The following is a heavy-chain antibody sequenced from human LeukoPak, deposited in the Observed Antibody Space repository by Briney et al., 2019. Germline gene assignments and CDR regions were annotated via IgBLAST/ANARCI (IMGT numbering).Heavy chain of an antibody. CDR2: ISAYNGNT. CDR3: ARDAYNWNHGSDPDY. J-gene: IGHJ4*02. CDR1: GYTFTSYG. V-gene: IGHV1-18*01. D-gene: IGHD1-14*01. Sequence: SVKVSCKASGYTFTSYGISWVRQAPGQGLEWMGWISAYNGNTNYAQKLQGRVTMTTDTSTSTAYMELRSLRSNDTAVYYCARDAYNWNHGSDPDYWGQGTLVTVSS.